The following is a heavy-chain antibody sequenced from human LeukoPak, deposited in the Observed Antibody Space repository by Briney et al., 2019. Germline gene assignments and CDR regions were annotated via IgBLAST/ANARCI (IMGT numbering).Heavy chain of an antibody. V-gene: IGHV3-30*04. CDR1: GFTFSSYA. CDR2: ISYDGSNK. CDR3: TTEGQLWFGEIPHYFDY. J-gene: IGHJ4*02. D-gene: IGHD3-10*01. Sequence: PGGSLRLSCAASGFTFSSYAMHWVRQAPGKGLEWVAVISYDGSNKYYADSVKGRFTISRDNSKNTLYLQMNSLKTEDTAVYYCTTEGQLWFGEIPHYFDYWGQGTLVTVSS.